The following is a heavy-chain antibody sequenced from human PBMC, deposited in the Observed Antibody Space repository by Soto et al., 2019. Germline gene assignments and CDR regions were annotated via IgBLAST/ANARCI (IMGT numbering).Heavy chain of an antibody. CDR2: INHSGST. D-gene: IGHD4-17*01. V-gene: IGHV4-34*01. Sequence: QVQLQQWGAGLLKPSETLSLTCAVYGGSFSGYYWSWIRQPPGKGLEYIGEINHSGSTNYNPSLKSRVTISVDTSKNQFSLKLSSVTAADTAVYYCARSYGGTSGTFDFWGQGTLVTVSS. J-gene: IGHJ4*02. CDR1: GGSFSGYY. CDR3: ARSYGGTSGTFDF.